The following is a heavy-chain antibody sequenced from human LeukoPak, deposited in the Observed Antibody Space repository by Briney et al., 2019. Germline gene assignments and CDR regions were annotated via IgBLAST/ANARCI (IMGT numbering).Heavy chain of an antibody. CDR3: ARVGYYGDYLDY. Sequence: GGSLRLSCAASGFTFSSYGMHWVRQAPGKGLEWVAVISYDVGKKYYADSVKGRFTISRDNSKNTLYLQMNSLRAEDTAVYYCARVGYYGDYLDYWGQGTLVTVSS. J-gene: IGHJ4*02. V-gene: IGHV3-30*03. CDR1: GFTFSSYG. CDR2: ISYDVGKK. D-gene: IGHD4-17*01.